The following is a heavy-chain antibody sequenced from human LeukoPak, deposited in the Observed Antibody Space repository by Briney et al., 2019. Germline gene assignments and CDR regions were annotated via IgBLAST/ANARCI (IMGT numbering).Heavy chain of an antibody. CDR3: ARDARDYGDYDY. J-gene: IGHJ4*02. CDR1: GFTFSNYA. Sequence: GGSLRLSCAASGFTFSNYAMNWVRQAPGKGLEWVSYISSRSGIIRYADSVKGRFTISRDNAKKSLDLQMNSLRAEDTAVYYCARDARDYGDYDYWGQGTLVTVSS. V-gene: IGHV3-48*01. CDR2: ISSRSGII. D-gene: IGHD4-17*01.